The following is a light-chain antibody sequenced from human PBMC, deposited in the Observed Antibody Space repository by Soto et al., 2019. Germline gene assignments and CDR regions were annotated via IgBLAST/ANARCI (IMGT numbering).Light chain of an antibody. Sequence: IQMTQSPSSLSAAVGDRVTISCRTSETIGNYVNWYQHRPGKAPNLLISATSFLQSGVPSRFSGNVSGTDFSFSISSLHPEDIATYYCQQSNDLVSFGQGTRLEIK. J-gene: IGKJ5*01. CDR1: ETIGNY. CDR3: QQSNDLVS. V-gene: IGKV1-33*01. CDR2: ATS.